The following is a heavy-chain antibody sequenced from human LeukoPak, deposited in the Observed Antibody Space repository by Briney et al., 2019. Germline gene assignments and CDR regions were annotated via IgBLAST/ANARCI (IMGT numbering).Heavy chain of an antibody. Sequence: ASVKVSCKASGYTFTSYDFNWVRQATGQRPEWMGWMSPNSGDTGYAQKFQDRVTMTRNTSISTAYMELSSLRSDDTAVYYCARVKPEDSGYDKHFDYWGQGTLVTVSS. CDR3: ARVKPEDSGYDKHFDY. CDR2: MSPNSGDT. CDR1: GYTFTSYD. D-gene: IGHD5-12*01. V-gene: IGHV1-8*01. J-gene: IGHJ4*02.